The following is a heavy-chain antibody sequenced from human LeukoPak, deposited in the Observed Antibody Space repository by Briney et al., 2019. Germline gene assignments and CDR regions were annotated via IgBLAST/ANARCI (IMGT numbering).Heavy chain of an antibody. D-gene: IGHD2-21*02. CDR3: ARDIVVVTAIPPLDYYYYGMDV. J-gene: IGHJ6*02. V-gene: IGHV1-69*13. CDR2: IIPIFGTA. Sequence: ASVKVSCKASGGTFSSYAISWVRQAPGQGLEWMGGIIPIFGTANYAQKFQGRVTITADESTSTAYMELSSLRSEDTAVYYCARDIVVVTAIPPLDYYYYGMDVWGQGATVTVSS. CDR1: GGTFSSYA.